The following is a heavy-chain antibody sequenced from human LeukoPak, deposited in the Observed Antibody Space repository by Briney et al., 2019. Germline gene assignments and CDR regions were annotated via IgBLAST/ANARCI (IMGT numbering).Heavy chain of an antibody. CDR3: VSRGCSGTRCYVGALYYFDY. CDR2: IKEDGSEK. V-gene: IGHV3-7*03. CDR1: GLSFSRYW. D-gene: IGHD2-2*01. Sequence: GGSLRLSCAASGLSFSRYWLTWVRQAPGKGLEWVANIKEDGSEKNYVDSVKGRFIISRDNAKNSLYLQMNSLRDEDTAVYHCVSRGCSGTRCYVGALYYFDYWGQGTLVTVSS. J-gene: IGHJ4*02.